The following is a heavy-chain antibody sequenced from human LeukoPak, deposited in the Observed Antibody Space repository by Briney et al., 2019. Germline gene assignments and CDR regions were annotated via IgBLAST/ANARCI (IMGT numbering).Heavy chain of an antibody. CDR1: GYSISSGYY. V-gene: IGHV4-38-2*02. CDR2: IYHSGST. J-gene: IGHJ3*02. D-gene: IGHD3-22*01. Sequence: SETLSLTCTVSGYSISSGYYWGWIRQPPGKGLEWIGSIYHSGSTYYNPSLKSRVTISVDTSKNQFSLKLSSVTAADTAVYYCARVGPYYYDSSGFRDAFDIWGQGTMVTVSS. CDR3: ARVGPYYYDSSGFRDAFDI.